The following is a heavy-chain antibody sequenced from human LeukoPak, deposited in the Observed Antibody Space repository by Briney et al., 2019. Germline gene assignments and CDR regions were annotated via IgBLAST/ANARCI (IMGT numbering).Heavy chain of an antibody. CDR1: GFTFSSFS. V-gene: IGHV3-21*04. Sequence: GGSLRLSCAAPGFTFSSFSMKWVRQAPGEGLEWVSCIGSGSRYKNYVDSVRGRFTISRDNSKNTLYLQMNSLRAEDTAVYYCAKPLRSDPYYFDYWGQGTLVTVSS. J-gene: IGHJ4*02. CDR3: AKPLRSDPYYFDY. CDR2: IGSGSRYK.